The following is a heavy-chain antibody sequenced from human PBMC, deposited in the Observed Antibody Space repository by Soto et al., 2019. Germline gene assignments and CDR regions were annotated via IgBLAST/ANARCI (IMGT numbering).Heavy chain of an antibody. V-gene: IGHV3-9*01. CDR2: ISCNSGSI. Sequence: GGSLILSCTASGCPFDGYSMHWVRQGPGKGLEWASSISCNSGSIYYADSVKGRFTISRDNAKNSLYLQMNSLRTDDTALYFCAADLHGVYGSGSYLDFWGQGTLVTVSS. CDR1: GCPFDGYS. CDR3: AADLHGVYGSGSYLDF. J-gene: IGHJ4*02. D-gene: IGHD6-25*01.